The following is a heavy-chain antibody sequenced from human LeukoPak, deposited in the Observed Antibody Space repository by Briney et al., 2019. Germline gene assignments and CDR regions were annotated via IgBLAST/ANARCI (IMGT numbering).Heavy chain of an antibody. D-gene: IGHD2-2*02. CDR2: ISYDGSNK. J-gene: IGHJ6*02. V-gene: IGHV3-30*18. Sequence: PGGSLRLSCAASGFTFSSYGMHWVRQAPGKGLEWVAVISYDGSNKYYADSVKGRFTISRDNSKNTLYLQMNSLRAEDTAVYYCAKAPSHCSSTSCYTGYYYYGMDVWGQGTTVTVSS. CDR1: GFTFSSYG. CDR3: AKAPSHCSSTSCYTGYYYYGMDV.